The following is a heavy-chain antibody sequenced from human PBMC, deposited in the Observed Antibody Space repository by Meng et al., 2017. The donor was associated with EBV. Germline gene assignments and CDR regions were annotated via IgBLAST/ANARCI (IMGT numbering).Heavy chain of an antibody. Sequence: QITLKESGPQLVKPTQSLPVTCTFSGFSIRTRGVGVGWIRQPPGKALEWLALIYWDDDKRYSPSLKSRLTITKDTSKNQVVLTMTNMDPVDAATYYCAHIIAARPFDYWGQGTLVTVSS. CDR2: IYWDDDK. CDR1: GFSIRTRGVG. V-gene: IGHV2-5*02. D-gene: IGHD6-6*01. J-gene: IGHJ4*02. CDR3: AHIIAARPFDY.